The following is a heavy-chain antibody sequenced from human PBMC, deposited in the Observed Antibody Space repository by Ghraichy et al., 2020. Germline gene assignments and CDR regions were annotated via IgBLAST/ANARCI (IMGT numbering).Heavy chain of an antibody. D-gene: IGHD3-3*02. CDR2: IIPIFCTS. CDR3: ARNIFGVVIPYGMDV. J-gene: IGHJ6*02. V-gene: IGHV1-69*13. Sequence: SVKVSCKASGGTFSSYAISWVRQAPGQGLEWMGGIIPIFCTSNYSQKFQGRGTITADESTSTAYMELSSLRSEDTAVYYCARNIFGVVIPYGMDVWGQGTTVTVSS. CDR1: GGTFSSYA.